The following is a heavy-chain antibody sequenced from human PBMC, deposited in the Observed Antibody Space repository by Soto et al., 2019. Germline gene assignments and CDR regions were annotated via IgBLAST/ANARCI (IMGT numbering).Heavy chain of an antibody. Sequence: QVQLVESGGGLVKPGGSLRLSCAASGFTFSDYYMSWIRQAPGKGLEWVSYISSSNSYTNYADSVKGRFTISRDKAKNSISLQMNSLRAEDTAVYYCARHVHDAFDIWGQGTMVTVSS. CDR2: ISSSNSYT. J-gene: IGHJ3*02. CDR1: GFTFSDYY. D-gene: IGHD3-10*02. V-gene: IGHV3-11*05. CDR3: ARHVHDAFDI.